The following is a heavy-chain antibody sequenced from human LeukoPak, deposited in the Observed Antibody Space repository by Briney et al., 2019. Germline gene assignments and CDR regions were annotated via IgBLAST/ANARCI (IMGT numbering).Heavy chain of an antibody. CDR1: GYSFTAFY. D-gene: IGHD3-22*01. Sequence: ASVKVSCKASGYSFTAFYIHWVRQAPGQGLEWMGWIHPRSGETNYAYKFRGRVTMTRDTSISTAYMDLGSLGSDDTAVYYCARGGGFYDSSGYADYWGQGTLVTVSS. J-gene: IGHJ4*02. V-gene: IGHV1-2*02. CDR3: ARGGGFYDSSGYADY. CDR2: IHPRSGET.